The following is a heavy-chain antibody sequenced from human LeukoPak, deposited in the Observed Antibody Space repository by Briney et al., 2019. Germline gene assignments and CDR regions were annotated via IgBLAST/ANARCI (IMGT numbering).Heavy chain of an antibody. D-gene: IGHD2-21*01. CDR3: AKDLFLWYFDL. Sequence: GGSLRLSCAASGFIVSSNSMSWVRQAPGKGLEWVAVISYDGSNKYYADSVRGRFTISRDNSKNTMYLQMNSLRAEDTAVYYCAKDLFLWYFDLWGRGTLVTVSP. J-gene: IGHJ2*01. V-gene: IGHV3-30-3*01. CDR2: ISYDGSNK. CDR1: GFIVSSNS.